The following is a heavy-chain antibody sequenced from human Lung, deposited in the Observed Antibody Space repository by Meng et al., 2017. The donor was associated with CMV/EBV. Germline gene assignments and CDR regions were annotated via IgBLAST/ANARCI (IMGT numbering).Heavy chain of an antibody. CDR1: GFTFDDYA. CDR3: AKDIDPDSSGYLDY. CDR2: ISWNSGNI. J-gene: IGHJ4*02. Sequence: GGSLRLSCAASGFTFDDYAMHWVRQAPGKGLEWVSGISWNSGNILYADSVKGRFTISRDNAKNSLYLQMNSLRAEDTALYYCAKDIDPDSSGYLDYWGQGKXVNVSS. D-gene: IGHD3-22*01. V-gene: IGHV3-9*01.